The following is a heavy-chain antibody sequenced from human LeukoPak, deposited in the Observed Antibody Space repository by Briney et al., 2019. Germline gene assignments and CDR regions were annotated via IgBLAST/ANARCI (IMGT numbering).Heavy chain of an antibody. V-gene: IGHV4-34*01. CDR3: ARYYAPRRYNWFDP. D-gene: IGHD3-16*01. CDR2: INHSGST. CDR1: GGSFSGYY. Sequence: PSETLSLTCAAYGGSFSGYYWSWIRQPPGKGLEWIGEINHSGSTNYNPSLKSRVTISVDTSKNQFSLKLSSVTAADTAVYYCARYYAPRRYNWFDPWGQGTLVTVSS. J-gene: IGHJ5*02.